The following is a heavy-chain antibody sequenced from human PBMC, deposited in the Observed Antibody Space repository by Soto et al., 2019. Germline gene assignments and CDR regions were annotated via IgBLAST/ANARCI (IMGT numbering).Heavy chain of an antibody. J-gene: IGHJ3*02. Sequence: RRLSCAASGFTFSSYWMSWVRQAPGKGLEWVANIKQDGSEKYYVDSVKGRFTISRDNAKNSLYLQMNSLRAEDTAVYYCARGTPLGYCTNGVCYDDALTFDIWGQGTMVTVSS. V-gene: IGHV3-7*03. CDR2: IKQDGSEK. CDR1: GFTFSSYW. CDR3: ARGTPLGYCTNGVCYDDALTFDI. D-gene: IGHD2-8*01.